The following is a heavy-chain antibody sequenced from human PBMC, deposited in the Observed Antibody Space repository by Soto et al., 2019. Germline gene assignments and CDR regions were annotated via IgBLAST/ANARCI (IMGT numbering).Heavy chain of an antibody. CDR3: ARDFRGYYGSGSPPWFDP. V-gene: IGHV3-66*01. CDR2: IYSGGST. Sequence: EVQLVESGGGLVQPGGSLRLSCAASGFTVSSNYMSWVRQAPGKGLEWVSVIYSGGSTYYADSVKGRFTISRDNSKNTLYLQMNSLRAEDTAVYYCARDFRGYYGSGSPPWFDPWGQGTLVTVSS. J-gene: IGHJ5*02. CDR1: GFTVSSNY. D-gene: IGHD3-10*01.